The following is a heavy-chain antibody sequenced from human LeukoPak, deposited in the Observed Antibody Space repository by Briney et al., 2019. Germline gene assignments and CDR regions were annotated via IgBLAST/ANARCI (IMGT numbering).Heavy chain of an antibody. CDR2: IKEDGSEE. J-gene: IGHJ4*02. Sequence: PGGSLRLSCAASGFTFSTSWMNWVRQAPGKGLEWVANIKEDGSEEYYVDSVKGRFTISRDNARKSLYLQMNSLRVEDTAVYYCARGYSGYEFGYCSQGTLVTVSS. D-gene: IGHD5-12*01. CDR1: GFTFSTSW. V-gene: IGHV3-7*04. CDR3: ARGYSGYEFGY.